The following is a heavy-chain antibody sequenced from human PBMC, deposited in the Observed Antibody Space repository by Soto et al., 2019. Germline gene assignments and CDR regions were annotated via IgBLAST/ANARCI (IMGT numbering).Heavy chain of an antibody. J-gene: IGHJ4*02. CDR2: IDPNSGGT. CDR1: GYTFTGYY. D-gene: IGHD2-8*02. V-gene: IGHV1-2*04. Sequence: ASVKVSCKASGYTFTGYYMHWVRQAPGQGLEWMGWIDPNSGGTNYAQKFQGWVTMTRDTSISTGYMELSRLRSDDTAVYYCARDTGFGLHTPDYWGQGTLVTVSS. CDR3: ARDTGFGLHTPDY.